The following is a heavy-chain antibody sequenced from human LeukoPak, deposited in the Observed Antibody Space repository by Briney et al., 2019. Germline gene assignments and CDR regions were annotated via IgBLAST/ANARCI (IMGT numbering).Heavy chain of an antibody. CDR2: IYSGGST. J-gene: IGHJ3*02. CDR3: ARGGANDAFDI. CDR1: GFTVSSNY. D-gene: IGHD1-26*01. V-gene: IGHV3-53*01. Sequence: TGGSLRLPCAASGFTVSSNYMSWVRQAPGKGLEWVSVIYSGGSTYYADSVKGRFTISRDNSKNTLYLQMNSLRAEDTAVYYCARGGANDAFDIWGQGTMVTVSS.